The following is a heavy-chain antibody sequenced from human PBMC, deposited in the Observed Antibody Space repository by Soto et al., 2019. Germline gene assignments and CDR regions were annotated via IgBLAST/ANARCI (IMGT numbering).Heavy chain of an antibody. V-gene: IGHV3-30-3*01. J-gene: IGHJ4*02. CDR2: ISYDGSNK. Sequence: GGSLRLSCAASGFTFSSYAMHWVRQAPGKGLEWVAVISYDGSNKYYADSVKGRFTISRDNSKNTLYLQMNSLRAEDTAVYYCARAIYSYGPTDYWGQGTLVTVSS. D-gene: IGHD5-18*01. CDR1: GFTFSSYA. CDR3: ARAIYSYGPTDY.